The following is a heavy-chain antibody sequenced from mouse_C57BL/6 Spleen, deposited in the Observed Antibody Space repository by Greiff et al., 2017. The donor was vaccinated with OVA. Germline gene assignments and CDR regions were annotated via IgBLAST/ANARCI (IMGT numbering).Heavy chain of an antibody. V-gene: IGHV14-2*01. Sequence: EVQLQESGAELVKPGASVKLSCTASGFNIKDYYMHWVKQRTEHGLEWIGRIDPEDGETKYAPKFQDKATITADTSSNTAYLQLSSLTSEDTAVYYCALYGNYEFAYWGQGTLVTVSA. D-gene: IGHD2-1*01. CDR3: ALYGNYEFAY. CDR1: GFNIKDYY. J-gene: IGHJ3*01. CDR2: IDPEDGET.